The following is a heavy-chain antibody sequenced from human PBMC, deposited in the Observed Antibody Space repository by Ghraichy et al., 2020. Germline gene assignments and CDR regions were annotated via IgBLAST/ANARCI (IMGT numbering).Heavy chain of an antibody. CDR1: GFTFSSYA. J-gene: IGHJ6*03. Sequence: GGSLRLSCAASGFTFSSYAMYWVRQAPGKGLEYVSAISSNGGSTYYADSVKGRFTISRDNSKNTLYLQMGSLRAEDMAVYYCARGPHYYYYYYMDVWGKGTTVTVSS. CDR3: ARGPHYYYYYYMDV. CDR2: ISSNGGST. V-gene: IGHV3-64*02.